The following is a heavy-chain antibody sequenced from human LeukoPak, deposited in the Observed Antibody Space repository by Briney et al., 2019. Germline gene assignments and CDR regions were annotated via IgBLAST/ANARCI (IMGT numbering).Heavy chain of an antibody. CDR3: AKDLKRSYCSSTSCYTWFDY. D-gene: IGHD2-2*02. CDR2: ISGSGGSK. J-gene: IGHJ4*02. V-gene: IGHV3-23*01. CDR1: GFTFSSHA. Sequence: PGGSLRLSCAASGFTFSSHAMSWVRQAPGKGLEWVSAISGSGGSKYYADSVKGRFTNSRDNSKNTLYLQMNSLRAEDTAVYYCAKDLKRSYCSSTSCYTWFDYRGQGTLVTVSS.